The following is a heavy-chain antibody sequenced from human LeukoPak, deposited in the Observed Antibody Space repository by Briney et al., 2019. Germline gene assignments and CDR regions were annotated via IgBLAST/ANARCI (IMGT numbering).Heavy chain of an antibody. D-gene: IGHD5-18*01. CDR1: GGSTSRYY. CDR3: ARENDRYGRIDY. CDR2: VSYSGST. Sequence: PSETLSLTCIVFGGSTSRYYWSWVRQPPGKGLEWIGYVSYSGSTDYNPSPNSRVSISIDTSKNQFSLRLRSVTAADTAVYYCARENDRYGRIDYWGQGTLVTVSS. V-gene: IGHV4-59*01. J-gene: IGHJ4*02.